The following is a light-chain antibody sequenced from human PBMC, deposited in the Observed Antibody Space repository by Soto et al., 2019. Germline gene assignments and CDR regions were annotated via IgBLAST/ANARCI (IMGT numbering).Light chain of an antibody. J-gene: IGKJ1*01. CDR3: QQYNNWPQT. CDR2: GAS. Sequence: EIVMTQSPATLSVSPGERATLSCRASQSVSSNLACYQQKPGQAPRLLIYGASTRATGIPARFSGSGSGTEFTLTISSLQSEDFAVYYCQQYNNWPQTFGQGNKVEIK. V-gene: IGKV3-15*01. CDR1: QSVSSN.